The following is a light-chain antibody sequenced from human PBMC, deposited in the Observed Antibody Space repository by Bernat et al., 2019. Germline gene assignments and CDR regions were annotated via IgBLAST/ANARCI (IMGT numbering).Light chain of an antibody. CDR2: KAS. CDR3: QQYTTYPLT. Sequence: DIQMTQSPSTLSASVGDRVTITCRASQNVNRWLAWYQQRPGKAPKLLISKASDLESGVPSRFTGSGSGKEFTLTINSLQPDDFATYYCQQYTTYPLTCGGGTKVEIE. J-gene: IGKJ4*01. CDR1: QNVNRW. V-gene: IGKV1-5*03.